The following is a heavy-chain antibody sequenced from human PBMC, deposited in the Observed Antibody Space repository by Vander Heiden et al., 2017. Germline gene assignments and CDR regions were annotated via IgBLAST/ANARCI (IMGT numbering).Heavy chain of an antibody. CDR2: ILGFFGRT. D-gene: IGHD3-16*01. CDR3: AKSPLDPMGVDYYWYGLDV. CDR1: GGTFRNYA. J-gene: IGHJ6*02. Sequence: QVQLVQSGTEVKRPGSSVKVSCKASGGTFRNYAISWVRQAPGQGLEWMGGILGFFGRTAYAQKFQGRVTITADKSTTTVYMDLRSLTSEDTAVYFCAKSPLDPMGVDYYWYGLDVWGQGTTVTVSS. V-gene: IGHV1-69*06.